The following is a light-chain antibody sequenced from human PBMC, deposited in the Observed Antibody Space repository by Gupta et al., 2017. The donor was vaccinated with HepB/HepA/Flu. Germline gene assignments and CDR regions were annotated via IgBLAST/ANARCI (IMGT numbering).Light chain of an antibody. CDR1: SSNIGAGYD. J-gene: IGLJ2*01. Sequence: QSMVTQPPSVSGAPGQRVTISCTGSSSNIGAGYDVHWYQQVSGTAPKLLIYGNNNRPSGVPDRFSASKSDTSASLAITGLQAEDEADYYCQSYDRSLSASVFGGGTKVTVL. CDR2: GNN. V-gene: IGLV1-40*01. CDR3: QSYDRSLSASV.